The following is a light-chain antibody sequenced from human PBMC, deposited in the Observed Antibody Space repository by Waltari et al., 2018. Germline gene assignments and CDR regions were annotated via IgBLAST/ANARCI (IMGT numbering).Light chain of an antibody. CDR2: ENI. J-gene: IGLJ2*01. V-gene: IGLV1-40*01. Sequence: QSVLTQPHSTSGAPGQRITISCTGTRSNIGSGYYVSWYQQFPGTAPKLLIYENINRPSGVSDRFSGSKSGTSASLTITGLQSEDEADYYCSAWDTSLSAVLFGGGTRLTVL. CDR3: SAWDTSLSAVL. CDR1: RSNIGSGYY.